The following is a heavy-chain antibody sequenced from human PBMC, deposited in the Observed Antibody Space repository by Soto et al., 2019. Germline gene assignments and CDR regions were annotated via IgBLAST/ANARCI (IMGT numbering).Heavy chain of an antibody. J-gene: IGHJ4*02. CDR3: AHRPSRWGGYSAYDPYVDY. CDR1: GFSLSTSGVG. D-gene: IGHD5-12*01. V-gene: IGHV2-5*02. Sequence: QITLKESGPTLVKPTQTLTLTCTFSGFSLSTSGVGVGWIRQPPGKALEWLALIYWDDDKRYSPSLQSRLTITKDTAKNQVGLRMTNMDPVDTATYYCAHRPSRWGGYSAYDPYVDYWGQGTLVTVSS. CDR2: IYWDDDK.